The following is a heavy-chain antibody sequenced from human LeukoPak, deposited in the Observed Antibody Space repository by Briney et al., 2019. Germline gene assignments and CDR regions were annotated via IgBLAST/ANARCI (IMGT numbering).Heavy chain of an antibody. Sequence: GGSLRLSCAVSGFTLTNHGVSWVRQAPGRGLEWVSIITGTGGRYYGDSVKGRFILSRDNSKNTVYMQMSSLRAEDTATYYCAKDYCRDGNCPFPFLDSWGQGTLVTVSS. D-gene: IGHD2-15*01. J-gene: IGHJ4*02. CDR2: ITGTGGR. CDR3: AKDYCRDGNCPFPFLDS. CDR1: GFTLTNHG. V-gene: IGHV3-23*01.